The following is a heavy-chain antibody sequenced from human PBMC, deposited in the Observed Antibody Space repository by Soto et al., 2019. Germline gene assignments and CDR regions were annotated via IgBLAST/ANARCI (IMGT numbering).Heavy chain of an antibody. V-gene: IGHV3-74*03. D-gene: IGHD1-1*01. CDR1: GFTLSSFW. CDR3: TRRTAHNMDV. J-gene: IGHJ6*02. Sequence: EVQLVDSGGGLIQPGGSLRLSCTASGFTLSSFWMHWVRQAPGKGLVWVSRVTSDGSDTKYADSVKGRFTISRDNAKNTLYLQMNSLTAEDTAVYYCTRRTAHNMDVWGQGTTVIVSS. CDR2: VTSDGSDT.